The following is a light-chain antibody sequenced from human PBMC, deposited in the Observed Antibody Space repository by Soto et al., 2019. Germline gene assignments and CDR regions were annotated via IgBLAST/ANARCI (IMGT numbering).Light chain of an antibody. CDR1: NIGSKS. V-gene: IGLV3-21*04. J-gene: IGLJ2*01. CDR3: QVWDSSSDHVV. Sequence: SYELTQPPSVSVAPGKTAKITCGGNNIGSKSVHWYQQKPGQAPVLVIYYDSARPSGIPERVSGSNSGNTASLSIGRVEAGDEADYYCQVWDSSSDHVVFGGGTKLTVL. CDR2: YDS.